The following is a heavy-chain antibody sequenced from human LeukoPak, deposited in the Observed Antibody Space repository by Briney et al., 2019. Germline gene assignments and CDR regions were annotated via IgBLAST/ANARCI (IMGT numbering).Heavy chain of an antibody. J-gene: IGHJ4*02. Sequence: PGGSLRLSCAASGLTFSNYGMHWVRQAPGKGLDWVAVIPYDGFNPYYADSVKGRFTISRDNSKNTLWLQMNSLRAEDTAVYFCAKVKEMYSSGSYYFDYWGQGALVTVSS. D-gene: IGHD6-19*01. CDR3: AKVKEMYSSGSYYFDY. CDR2: IPYDGFNP. V-gene: IGHV3-30*18. CDR1: GLTFSNYG.